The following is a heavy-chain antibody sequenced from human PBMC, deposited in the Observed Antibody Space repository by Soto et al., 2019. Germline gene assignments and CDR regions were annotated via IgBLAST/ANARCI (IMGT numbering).Heavy chain of an antibody. V-gene: IGHV3-30-3*01. D-gene: IGHD5-18*01. J-gene: IGHJ6*03. CDR3: ARHLDTAGVMDYYYYMDV. Sequence: GGSLRLSCVASGFTFSSYAIHWVRQAPGRGLEWVAIISYDGSNKYYADSVKGRFTISADKSISTAYLQWSSLKASDTAMYYCARHLDTAGVMDYYYYMDVWGKGTTVTVSS. CDR1: GFTFSSYA. CDR2: ISYDGSNK.